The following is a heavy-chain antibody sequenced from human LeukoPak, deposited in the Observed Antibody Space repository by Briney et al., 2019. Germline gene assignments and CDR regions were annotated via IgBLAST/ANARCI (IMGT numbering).Heavy chain of an antibody. CDR1: GFTFSSYA. J-gene: IGHJ6*02. Sequence: PGGSLRLSCAASGFTFSSYAMHWVRQAPGKGLEWVAFIGFDGSNEYYADAVKGRFTISRDNSRNTLYLQMNSLRGEDTAVYYCASPVVRGYYYGMDVWGQGTTVIVSS. D-gene: IGHD3-10*01. CDR3: ASPVVRGYYYGMDV. V-gene: IGHV3-30*02. CDR2: IGFDGSNE.